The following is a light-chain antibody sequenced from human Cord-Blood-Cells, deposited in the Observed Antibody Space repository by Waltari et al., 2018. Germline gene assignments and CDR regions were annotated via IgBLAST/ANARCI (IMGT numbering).Light chain of an antibody. CDR3: QQIYSTPPYT. Sequence: DIQMTQSPSSLPASVGERVTITCRASQSISTYLNRYKQKPGKAHKLLIYAASSLQSGFPSRFSCSGSGTDSTLTIRSLQPEDFATYYCQQIYSTPPYTFGQWTKLEIK. J-gene: IGKJ2*01. V-gene: IGKV1-39*01. CDR1: QSISTY. CDR2: AAS.